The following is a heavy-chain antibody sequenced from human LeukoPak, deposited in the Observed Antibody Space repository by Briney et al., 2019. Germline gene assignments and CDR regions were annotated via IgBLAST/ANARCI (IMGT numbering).Heavy chain of an antibody. CDR1: GGTFSSYA. D-gene: IGHD6-13*01. J-gene: IGHJ1*01. V-gene: IGHV1-69*06. Sequence: XASVKVSCKASGGTFSSYAISWVRQAPGQGLEWMGGIIPIFGTANYAQKFQGRVTITADKSTSTAYMELSSLRSEDTAVYYCARDNLDIAAAGKPEYAEYFQHWGQGTLVTVSS. CDR2: IIPIFGTA. CDR3: ARDNLDIAAAGKPEYAEYFQH.